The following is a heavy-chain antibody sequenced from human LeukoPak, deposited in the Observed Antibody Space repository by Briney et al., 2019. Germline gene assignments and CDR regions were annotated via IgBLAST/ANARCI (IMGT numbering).Heavy chain of an antibody. CDR1: GFTFRSYA. D-gene: IGHD5-12*01. Sequence: GGSLRLSCAVSGFTFRSYAMSWVRQAPGKGLEWVSGISDSGGSTYYADSVKGRFTISRDNSKNTLYLQMNSLRAEDTAVYYCAMSGYDYGYWGQGTLVTVSS. CDR2: ISDSGGST. CDR3: AMSGYDYGY. V-gene: IGHV3-23*01. J-gene: IGHJ4*02.